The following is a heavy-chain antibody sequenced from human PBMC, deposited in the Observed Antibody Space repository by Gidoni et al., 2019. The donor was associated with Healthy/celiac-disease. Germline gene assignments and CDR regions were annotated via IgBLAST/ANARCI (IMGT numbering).Heavy chain of an antibody. CDR2: IYHSGST. Sequence: QVQLQESGPGLLKPSDTLSLTCAVPGYSISSGYYWGWIRQPPGKGLEWIGSIYHSGSTYYHPSLKSRVTISVDTSKNQFSLKLSSVTAADTAVYYCARVQAVAGSHDYWGQGTLVTVSS. D-gene: IGHD6-19*01. CDR1: GYSISSGYY. J-gene: IGHJ4*02. V-gene: IGHV4-38-2*01. CDR3: ARVQAVAGSHDY.